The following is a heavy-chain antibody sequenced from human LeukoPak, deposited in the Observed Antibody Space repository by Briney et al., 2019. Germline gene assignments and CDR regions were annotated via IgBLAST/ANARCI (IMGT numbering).Heavy chain of an antibody. V-gene: IGHV3-30*04. Sequence: GGSLRLSCAASGFSFSVYEMHWVRQAPGKGLEWVALISYDGSNKYYADSVKGRFSISRDNSKNTLFLQMNSLRVEDTAVYYCARVGTSSLRDYFDYWGQGTLVTVSS. J-gene: IGHJ4*02. CDR1: GFSFSVYE. CDR2: ISYDGSNK. D-gene: IGHD3-10*01. CDR3: ARVGTSSLRDYFDY.